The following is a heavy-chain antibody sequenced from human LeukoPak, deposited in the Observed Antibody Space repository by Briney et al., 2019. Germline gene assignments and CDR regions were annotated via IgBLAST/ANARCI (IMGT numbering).Heavy chain of an antibody. CDR3: AKEKIAVAGRSTFDI. Sequence: GGSLRLSCAASGFTFTSYSMNWVRQAPGKGLEWVSTISGGGGSTYYADSVKGRFTISRDNSKNTLYLQMNSLRAEDTAVYYCAKEKIAVAGRSTFDIWGQGTMVTVSS. V-gene: IGHV3-23*01. J-gene: IGHJ3*02. CDR2: ISGGGGST. D-gene: IGHD6-19*01. CDR1: GFTFTSYS.